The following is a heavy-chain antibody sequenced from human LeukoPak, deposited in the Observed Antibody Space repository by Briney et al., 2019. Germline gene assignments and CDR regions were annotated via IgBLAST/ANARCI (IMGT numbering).Heavy chain of an antibody. CDR1: GFTFSSYG. CDR3: AKGQAHRYYFDY. Sequence: GGSLRLSCAASGFTFSSYGMHWVRQAPGKGLEWVAFIRYDGSNKYYADSVKGRFTISRDNSKNTLYLQMNSLRAEDTAVYYCAKGQAHRYYFDYWGQGTLVTVSS. V-gene: IGHV3-30*02. CDR2: IRYDGSNK. J-gene: IGHJ4*02.